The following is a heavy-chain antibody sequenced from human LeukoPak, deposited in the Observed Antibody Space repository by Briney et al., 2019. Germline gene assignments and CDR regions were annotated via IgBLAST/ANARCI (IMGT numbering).Heavy chain of an antibody. CDR1: GFTFSTHW. Sequence: GGSLRLSCAASGFTFSTHWMYWVRQAPGKELVWVSRISGDESMTSYADSVKGRFTISRDNAKDTLFLQMTSLRVEDTAVYSCASLLTPYHGSGGGGVDVWGQGTTVTVSS. CDR3: ASLLTPYHGSGGGGVDV. V-gene: IGHV3-74*01. D-gene: IGHD3-10*01. CDR2: ISGDESMT. J-gene: IGHJ6*02.